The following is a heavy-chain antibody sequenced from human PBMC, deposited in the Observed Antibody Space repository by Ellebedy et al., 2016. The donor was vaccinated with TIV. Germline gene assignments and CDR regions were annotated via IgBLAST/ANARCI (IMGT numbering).Heavy chain of an antibody. J-gene: IGHJ4*02. V-gene: IGHV4-4*07. CDR2: IYSTGSTGGT. Sequence: MPSETLSLTCNHPRDPTSNFDWPWVRQSPGKGREWIGRIYSTGSTGGTNYSPSLKSRISMSVDRSQNQFSLNLPSVTAADTAVYFCARDGVYASGWYSDYWGQGNQVTVS. D-gene: IGHD6-19*01. CDR1: RDPTSNFD. CDR3: ARDGVYASGWYSDY.